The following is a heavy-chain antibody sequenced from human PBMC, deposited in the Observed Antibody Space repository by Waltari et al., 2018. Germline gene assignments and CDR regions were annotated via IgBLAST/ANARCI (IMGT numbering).Heavy chain of an antibody. CDR2: VSGSGATT. Sequence: EVQLLESGGGLVQPGGSLRLSCAASGFGFGGLGMNWGRQAPGKGLEWVSGVSGSGATTYYADSVRGRFTVSRDNNRNTMYLQMNSLRAEDTAVYYCAKAFRGYSGSYFDIWGRGTLVAVSA. CDR3: AKAFRGYSGSYFDI. V-gene: IGHV3-23*01. CDR1: GFGFGGLG. D-gene: IGHD5-12*01. J-gene: IGHJ4*02.